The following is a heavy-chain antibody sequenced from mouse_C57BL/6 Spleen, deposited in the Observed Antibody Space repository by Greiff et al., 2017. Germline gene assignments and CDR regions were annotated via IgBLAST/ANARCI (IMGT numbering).Heavy chain of an antibody. CDR2: ISYDGSN. V-gene: IGHV3-6*01. CDR3: AVRYYAMDY. J-gene: IGHJ4*01. Sequence: EVKLMESGPGLVKPSQSLSLTCSVTGYSITSGYYWNWIRQFPGNKLEWMGYISYDGSNNYNPSLKNRISITRDTSKNQFFLKLNSVTTEDTATYYCAVRYYAMDYWGQGTSVTVSS. D-gene: IGHD2-14*01. CDR1: GYSITSGYY.